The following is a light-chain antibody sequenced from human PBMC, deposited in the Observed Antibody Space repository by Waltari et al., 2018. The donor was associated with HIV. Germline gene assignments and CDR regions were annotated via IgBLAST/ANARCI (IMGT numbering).Light chain of an antibody. J-gene: IGLJ2*01. CDR2: GNI. CDR3: QSFDSSLTTSGVI. CDR1: SSNIGARFD. Sequence: QSVLTQPPSVSGAPGQTVTISCTGSSSNIGARFDVHWYQQIPGTAPKLLMYGNINRPSGVPDRFSGSKSGSSASLAITGLQAEDEAHYYCQSFDSSLTTSGVIFGGGTKLTVL. V-gene: IGLV1-40*01.